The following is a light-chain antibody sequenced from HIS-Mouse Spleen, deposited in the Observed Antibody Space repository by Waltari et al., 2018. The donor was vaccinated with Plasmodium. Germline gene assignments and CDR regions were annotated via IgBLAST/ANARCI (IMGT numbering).Light chain of an antibody. Sequence: EIVMTQSPATLSVSPGERATLSCRASQSVSSNLAWYQQKPGQAPRLLIYGASTRATGIPARCSGRGSGTEFTLTISSLQSEDFAVYYCQQYNNWSFTFGPGTKVDIK. CDR1: QSVSSN. J-gene: IGKJ3*01. CDR2: GAS. V-gene: IGKV3-15*01. CDR3: QQYNNWSFT.